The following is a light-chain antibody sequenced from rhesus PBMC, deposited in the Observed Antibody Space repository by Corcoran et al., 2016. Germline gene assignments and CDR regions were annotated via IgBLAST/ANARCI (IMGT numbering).Light chain of an antibody. CDR1: ENVNNY. V-gene: IGKV1-74*01. CDR3: QHGYGTAYS. J-gene: IGKJ2*01. CDR2: KAS. Sequence: DIQMTQSPSSLSASVGDRVTITCRASENVNNYLNWYQQKPGKAPKLLIYKASTLQSGVPSRLSGSGSGTDYTFTISSLQPEDVATYYCQHGYGTAYSFGQGTKVEIK.